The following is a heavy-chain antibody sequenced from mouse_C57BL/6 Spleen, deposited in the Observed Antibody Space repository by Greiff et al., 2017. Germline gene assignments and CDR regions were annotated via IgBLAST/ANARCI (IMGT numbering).Heavy chain of an antibody. Sequence: DVQLQESGAELVRPGASVKLSCTASGFNIKDYYMHWVKQRPEQGLEWIGRIDPEDGDTEYAPKFQGKATMTADTSSNTAYLQLSSLTSEDTAVYYCTYSPIYYDPYYAMDYWGQGTSVTVSS. V-gene: IGHV14-1*01. CDR2: IDPEDGDT. D-gene: IGHD2-4*01. CDR3: TYSPIYYDPYYAMDY. J-gene: IGHJ4*01. CDR1: GFNIKDYY.